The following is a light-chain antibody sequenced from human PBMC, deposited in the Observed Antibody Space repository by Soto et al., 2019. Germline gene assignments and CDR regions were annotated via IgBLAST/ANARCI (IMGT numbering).Light chain of an antibody. CDR3: HQDYSPPLT. CDR2: WAS. CDR1: QSVLFTSNSKNY. V-gene: IGKV4-1*01. J-gene: IGKJ3*01. Sequence: MGRAQFSASLAVSLGVSATMNCEWSQSVLFTSNSKNYLGRYLQIPGQPPKLLLSWASARVSWVPEQFTGSGSGTRFTLSINIQQAEFVTVYCCHQDYSPPLTFGRGTKVDNK.